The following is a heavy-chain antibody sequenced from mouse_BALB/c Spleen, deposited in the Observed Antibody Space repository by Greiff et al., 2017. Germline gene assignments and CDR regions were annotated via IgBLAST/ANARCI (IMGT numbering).Heavy chain of an antibody. CDR3: ARGGFAY. Sequence: EVMLVESGGGLVQPGGSRKLSCAASGFTFSSFGMHWVRQAPEKGLEWVAYISSGSSTIYYADTMKGRFTISRDNPKNTLFLQMTSLRSEDTAMYYCARGGFAYWGQGTLVTVSA. CDR2: ISSGSSTI. CDR1: GFTFSSFG. J-gene: IGHJ3*01. V-gene: IGHV5-17*02.